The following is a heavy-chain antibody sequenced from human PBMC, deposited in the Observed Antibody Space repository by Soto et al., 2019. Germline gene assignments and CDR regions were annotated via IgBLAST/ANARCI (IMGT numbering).Heavy chain of an antibody. V-gene: IGHV1-3*01. CDR3: ARGGVTPKYWYFDL. CDR1: GYTFTSYA. CDR2: INAGNGNT. J-gene: IGHJ2*01. D-gene: IGHD2-21*02. Sequence: QVPLVQSGAEVKKPGASVKVSCKASGYTFTSYAMHWVRQAPGQRLEWMGWINAGNGNTKYSQKFQGRVTITRDTSESTAYLGLSSLRSEDTAVYYCARGGVTPKYWYFDLWGRGTLVTVSS.